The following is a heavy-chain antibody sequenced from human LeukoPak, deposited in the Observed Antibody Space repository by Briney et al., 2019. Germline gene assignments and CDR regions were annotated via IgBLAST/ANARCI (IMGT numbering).Heavy chain of an antibody. D-gene: IGHD2-2*02. CDR1: GYTFTSYD. V-gene: IGHV1-8*01. CDR2: MNPNSGNT. CDR3: ARVGCSSTSCYRGGFDY. Sequence: ASVTVSCKASGYTFTSYDINWVRQATGQGLEWMGWMNPNSGNTGYAQKFQGRVTMTRNTSISTAYMELSSLRSEDTAVYYCARVGCSSTSCYRGGFDYWGQGTLVTVSS. J-gene: IGHJ4*02.